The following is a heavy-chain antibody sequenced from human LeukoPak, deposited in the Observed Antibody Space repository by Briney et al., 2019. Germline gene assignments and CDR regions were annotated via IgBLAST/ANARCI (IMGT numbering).Heavy chain of an antibody. D-gene: IGHD3-10*01. Sequence: GASVKVPCKASGYTFTSYAMHWVRQAPGQRLEWMGWINAGSGNTKYSQKFQGRVTITRDTSASTAYMELSSLRSEDTAVYYCARAATMVRGVPPPPGYWGQGTLVTVSS. CDR1: GYTFTSYA. J-gene: IGHJ4*02. CDR3: ARAATMVRGVPPPPGY. V-gene: IGHV1-3*01. CDR2: INAGSGNT.